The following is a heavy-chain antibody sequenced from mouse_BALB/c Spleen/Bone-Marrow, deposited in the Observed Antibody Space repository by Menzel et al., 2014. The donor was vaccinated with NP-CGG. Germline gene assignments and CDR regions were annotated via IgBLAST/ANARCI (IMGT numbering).Heavy chain of an antibody. V-gene: IGHV1S22*01. CDR2: IYPGSGTI. J-gene: IGHJ4*01. CDR3: RCYDYTMDY. D-gene: IGHD1-1*01. Sequence: LRQSGSELVRPGASVKLSCKASGHTFTSYWIHWVKQRPGQGLEWIGNIYPGSGTINYDEKFKNKATLTVDTSSSIAYMQLSSLTSEDSAVYYCRCYDYTMDYWGQETSVTVSS. CDR1: GHTFTSYW.